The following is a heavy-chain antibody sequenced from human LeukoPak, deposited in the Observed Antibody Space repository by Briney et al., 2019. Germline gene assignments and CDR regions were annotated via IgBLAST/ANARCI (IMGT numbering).Heavy chain of an antibody. CDR3: LRDLNWSLDQ. Sequence: GGSLRLSCAASGFSFTSYWMSWVRQAPGKGLVWVSRIKSDGITITYADSVKGRFTISRDDAKNTLYLQMNSLRAEDTAVYYCLRDLNWSLDQWGQGTLVTVSS. J-gene: IGHJ4*02. D-gene: IGHD1-20*01. CDR1: GFSFTSYW. V-gene: IGHV3-74*01. CDR2: IKSDGITI.